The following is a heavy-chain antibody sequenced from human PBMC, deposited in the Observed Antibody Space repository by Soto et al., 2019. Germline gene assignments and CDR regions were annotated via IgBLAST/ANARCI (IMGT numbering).Heavy chain of an antibody. J-gene: IGHJ4*02. D-gene: IGHD3-10*01. CDR2: TYGADTT. CDR3: ARGSNRYGSGNIY. V-gene: IGHV3-66*01. Sequence: EVQLVESGGGLVQPGGSLRLSCAASGFSVSSNYITWVRQAPGKGLEWVSVTYGADTTDYADSVKGRFSISRDNSKNTVNLQMHSLRVEDTAVYYCARGSNRYGSGNIYWGKGTLVIVSS. CDR1: GFSVSSNY.